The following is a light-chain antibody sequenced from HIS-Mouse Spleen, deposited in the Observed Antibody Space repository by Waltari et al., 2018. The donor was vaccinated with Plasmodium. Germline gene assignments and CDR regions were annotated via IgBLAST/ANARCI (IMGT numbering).Light chain of an antibody. V-gene: IGLV3-19*01. CDR1: SLRSYY. CDR2: GKN. CDR3: NSRDSSGNHVV. J-gene: IGLJ2*01. Sequence: SSELTQDPAVSVALGQTVRITCQGDSLRSYYASWYQQKPGQAPVLVIYGKNNRPSGNQDRCSGSSSGNTASLTITGAQAEDEADYYCNSRDSSGNHVVFGGGTKLTVL.